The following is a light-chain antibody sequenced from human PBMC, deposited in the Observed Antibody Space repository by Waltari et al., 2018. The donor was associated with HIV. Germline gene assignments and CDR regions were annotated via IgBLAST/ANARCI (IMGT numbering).Light chain of an antibody. CDR1: RDIGNH. CDR2: GAS. Sequence: DILMTQSPPSLSASVGGKVTITCRASRDIGNHLSWYRQKSGRAPELLIYGASFLESGVPSKFSGRGSGTTFIFTINSLQPEDSATYYCQQFTSLPITFGPGTTVDIK. J-gene: IGKJ3*01. V-gene: IGKV1-33*01. CDR3: QQFTSLPIT.